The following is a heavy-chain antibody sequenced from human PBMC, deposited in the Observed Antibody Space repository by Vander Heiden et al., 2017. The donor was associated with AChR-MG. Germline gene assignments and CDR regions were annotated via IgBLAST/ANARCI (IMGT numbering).Heavy chain of an antibody. CDR3: AITGTTVLSVPPVLR. V-gene: IGHV4-39*01. Sequence: QPQLQLPGPGLVQPSAPLSLTCTVSGCSISRSSYYWGWIRQPRGRGLGWIGSIYYRGSTYYNPSLKSRVTISVDTSKNQFSLKLSSVTAADTAVYYWAITGTTVLSVPPVLRGGQGTLVTVSS. CDR1: GCSISRSSYY. CDR2: IYYRGST. D-gene: IGHD1-20*01. J-gene: IGHJ4*02.